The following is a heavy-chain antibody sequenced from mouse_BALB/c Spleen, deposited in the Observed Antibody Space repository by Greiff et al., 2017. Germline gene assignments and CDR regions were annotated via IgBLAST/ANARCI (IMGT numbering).Heavy chain of an antibody. V-gene: IGHV5-17*02. CDR1: GFTFSSFG. CDR3: ARATVPSRNYAMDY. Sequence: EVKVEESGGGLVQPGGSRKLSCAASGFTFSSFGMHWVRQAPEKGLEWVAYISSGSSTIYYADTVKGRFTISRDNPKNTLFLQMTSLRSEDTAMYYCARATVPSRNYAMDYWGQGTSVTVSS. CDR2: ISSGSSTI. D-gene: IGHD1-1*01. J-gene: IGHJ4*01.